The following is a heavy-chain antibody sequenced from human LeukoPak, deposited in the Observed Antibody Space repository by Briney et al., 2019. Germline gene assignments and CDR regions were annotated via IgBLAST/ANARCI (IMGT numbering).Heavy chain of an antibody. D-gene: IGHD3-10*01. V-gene: IGHV3-73*01. J-gene: IGHJ6*02. Sequence: GGSLRLSCAASGFTFSGSAMHWVRQASGKGLEWVGRIRSKANSYATAYAASVKGRFTISRDDSKNTAYLQMNSLKTEDTAVYYCTRHGWAMVRGVNEHIYGMDVWGQGTTVTVSS. CDR2: IRSKANSYAT. CDR1: GFTFSGSA. CDR3: TRHGWAMVRGVNEHIYGMDV.